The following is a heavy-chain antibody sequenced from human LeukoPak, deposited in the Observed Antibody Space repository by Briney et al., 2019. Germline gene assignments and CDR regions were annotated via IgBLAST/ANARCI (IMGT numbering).Heavy chain of an antibody. CDR2: IKTKPYGGTT. J-gene: IGHJ4*02. D-gene: IGHD3-9*01. V-gene: IGHV3-15*01. Sequence: GGSLRLSCAASGFTFSNVWMSWVRQAPGKGLEWVGRIKTKPYGGTTDYAAPVKGTFTISRDDSKNTLYLQMNSLKSEDTAMYYCTRDQYDIWGQGTLVTVSS. CDR1: GFTFSNVW. CDR3: TRDQYDI.